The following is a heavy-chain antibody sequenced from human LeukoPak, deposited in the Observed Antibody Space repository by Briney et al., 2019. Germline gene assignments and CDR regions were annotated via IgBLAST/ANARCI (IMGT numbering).Heavy chain of an antibody. V-gene: IGHV3-64*01. Sequence: GGSLRLSCAASGFTFSSYGMSWVRQAPGKGLEYVSAMGSDGFSTYYANSVKGRFTISRDNSKNTLYLQMDSLRPEDTAVYYCAREGHSSGYCGDYDIWGQGTMVTVSS. CDR2: MGSDGFST. J-gene: IGHJ3*02. CDR1: GFTFSSYG. CDR3: AREGHSSGYCGDYDI. D-gene: IGHD3-22*01.